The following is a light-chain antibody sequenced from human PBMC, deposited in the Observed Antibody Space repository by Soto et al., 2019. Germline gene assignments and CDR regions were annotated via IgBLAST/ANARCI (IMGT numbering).Light chain of an antibody. CDR2: DVS. J-gene: IGLJ1*01. V-gene: IGLV2-14*01. CDR3: SSYTSSSTL. CDR1: SSDVGGYNY. Sequence: QSVLTQPASVSGSPGQSITISCTGTSSDVGGYNYVSWYQQHPGKAPKLMIYDVSNRPSGVSNRFSGSKSGNTASLTISGLQAEVDAASYCSSYTSSSTLFGTVT.